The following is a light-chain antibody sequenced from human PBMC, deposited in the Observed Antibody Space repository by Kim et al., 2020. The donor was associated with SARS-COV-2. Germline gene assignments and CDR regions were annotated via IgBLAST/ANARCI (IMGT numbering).Light chain of an antibody. J-gene: IGLJ3*02. CDR2: GNS. V-gene: IGLV1-40*01. Sequence: RVTISCTGSSSNIGAGYDVNWYQQLPGTAPKLLIYGNSNRPSGVPDRFSGSKSGTSASLAITGLQAEDEADYYCQSYDSSLSGWVFGGGTKVTVL. CDR3: QSYDSSLSGWV. CDR1: SSNIGAGYD.